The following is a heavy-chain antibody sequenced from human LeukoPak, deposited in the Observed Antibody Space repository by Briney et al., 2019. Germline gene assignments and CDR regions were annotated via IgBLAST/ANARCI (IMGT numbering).Heavy chain of an antibody. Sequence: PGGSLRLSCAASGFTFSSYWMHWVRQAPGKGLVWVSRINSDGSSTSYADSVKGRFTISRDNAKNTLYLQMNSLRAEDTAVYYCAREGVPYSNSQGYYGMDVWGQGTTVTVSS. CDR2: INSDGSST. CDR1: GFTFSSYW. D-gene: IGHD4-11*01. J-gene: IGHJ6*02. CDR3: AREGVPYSNSQGYYGMDV. V-gene: IGHV3-74*01.